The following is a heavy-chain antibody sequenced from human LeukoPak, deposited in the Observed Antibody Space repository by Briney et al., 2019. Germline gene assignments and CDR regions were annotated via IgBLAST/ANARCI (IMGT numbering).Heavy chain of an antibody. CDR2: IIPIFGTA. D-gene: IGHD6-19*01. CDR1: GYTFTSYA. V-gene: IGHV1-69*05. Sequence: GASVKVSCKASGYTFTSYAISWVRQAPGQGLEWMGRIIPIFGTANYAQKFQGRVTITTDESTSTAYMELSSLRSEDTAVYYCARDQVGWPFDYWGQGTLVTVSS. CDR3: ARDQVGWPFDY. J-gene: IGHJ4*02.